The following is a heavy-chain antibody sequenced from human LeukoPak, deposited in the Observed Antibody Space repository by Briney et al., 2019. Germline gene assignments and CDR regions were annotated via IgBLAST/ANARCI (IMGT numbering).Heavy chain of an antibody. D-gene: IGHD3-22*01. CDR1: GFTFSTYG. Sequence: PGGSLRLSCAAPGFTFSTYGMYWVRQAPGKGLEWVAFIRLDGSNKYYADSVKGRFTISRDNSKNTLYLQMNSLRAEDTAVYYCAKDTGDYYDSSGYYYAGWFDPWGQGTLVTVSS. J-gene: IGHJ5*02. CDR3: AKDTGDYYDSSGYYYAGWFDP. CDR2: IRLDGSNK. V-gene: IGHV3-30*02.